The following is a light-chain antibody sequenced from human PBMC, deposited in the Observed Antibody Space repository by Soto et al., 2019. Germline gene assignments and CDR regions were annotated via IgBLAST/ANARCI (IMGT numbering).Light chain of an antibody. CDR1: QSVSSY. CDR2: DAS. V-gene: IGKV3-11*01. Sequence: EIVLTQSPATLSLSPGERATLSCRASQSVSSYLAWYQQKPGQAPRLLIYDASNRATGIPARFSGSGSGTDFTLTINSLEPEDFAVYYCQQRSNWLLTLGGGTKVEIK. J-gene: IGKJ4*01. CDR3: QQRSNWLLT.